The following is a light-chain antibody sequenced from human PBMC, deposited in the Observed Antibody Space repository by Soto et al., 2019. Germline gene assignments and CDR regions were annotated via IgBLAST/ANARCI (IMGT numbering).Light chain of an antibody. V-gene: IGKV1-9*01. CDR3: QQFNAYPLT. Sequence: IQLTQSPSSLSASVGDRVIITCRASQDISNYVAWYQQKPGKAPKLLISVVSTLQSGVPSRFSGSGSGREFTLTITSLQPEDFATYYCQQFNAYPLTFGGGTKVEIK. CDR1: QDISNY. CDR2: VVS. J-gene: IGKJ4*01.